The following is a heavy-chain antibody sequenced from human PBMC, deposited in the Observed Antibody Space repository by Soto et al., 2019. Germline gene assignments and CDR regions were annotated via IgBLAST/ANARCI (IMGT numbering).Heavy chain of an antibody. V-gene: IGHV1-24*01. CDR2: FDPEDGET. CDR3: ATGDRYGDDTIPDY. J-gene: IGHJ4*02. CDR1: GYTLTELS. Sequence: ASVKVSCKVSGYTLTELSMHWVRQAPGKGLEWMGGFDPEDGETIYAQKFQDRVTMTEDTSTDTAYMELSSLRSEDTAVYYCATGDRYGDDTIPDYWGQGTLVTVSS. D-gene: IGHD4-17*01.